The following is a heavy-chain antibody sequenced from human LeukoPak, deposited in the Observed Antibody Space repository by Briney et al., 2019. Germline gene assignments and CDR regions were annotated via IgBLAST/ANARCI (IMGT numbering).Heavy chain of an antibody. V-gene: IGHV4-4*02. CDR3: ARFYDSRGYPE. Sequence: SETLSRTCGVSGGSISSSNWWSWVRQPPGKGLEWIGEIYHSGSTNYNPSLKSRVTISVDKSKNQFSLKLSSVTAADTAVYYCARFYDSRGYPEWGQGTLVTVSS. D-gene: IGHD3-22*01. J-gene: IGHJ4*02. CDR1: GGSISSSNW. CDR2: IYHSGST.